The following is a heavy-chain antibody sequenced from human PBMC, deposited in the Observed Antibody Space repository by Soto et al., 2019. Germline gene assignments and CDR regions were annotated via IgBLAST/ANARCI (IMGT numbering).Heavy chain of an antibody. Sequence: ASVKVSCKASGYIFTSYYVHWVRQAPGQGLEWMGPINPGGGRTSYAQNLHGRVTMTRDTSTSTVYMELTSLRSEDTAVYYCARGLAVAYSPALLWGQGTLVTVSS. CDR2: INPGGGRT. J-gene: IGHJ4*02. CDR3: ARGLAVAYSPALL. CDR1: GYIFTSYY. D-gene: IGHD6-19*01. V-gene: IGHV1-46*01.